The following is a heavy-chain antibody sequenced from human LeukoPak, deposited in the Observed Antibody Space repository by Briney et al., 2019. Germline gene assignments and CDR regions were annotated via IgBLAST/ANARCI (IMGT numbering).Heavy chain of an antibody. CDR3: AKSRRITIFGVVITDYYYYGMDV. D-gene: IGHD3-3*01. CDR2: ISNDGRNQ. Sequence: QSGGSLRLSCAVSGFTFNSFGMHWVRQTPGKGLEWVAVISNDGRNQYYADSVKGRFTISRDNFKNTLYLQMDSLRAEDTAVYYCAKSRRITIFGVVITDYYYYGMDVWGQGTTVTVSS. V-gene: IGHV3-30*18. CDR1: GFTFNSFG. J-gene: IGHJ6*02.